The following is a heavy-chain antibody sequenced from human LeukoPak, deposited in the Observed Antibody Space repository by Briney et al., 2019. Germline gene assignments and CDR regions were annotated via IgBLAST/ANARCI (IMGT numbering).Heavy chain of an antibody. V-gene: IGHV4-34*01. J-gene: IGHJ5*02. CDR2: INHSGST. CDR3: ARATPLDP. CDR1: GGSFSGYF. Sequence: SETLSLTCAVYGGSFSGYFWSWIRQPPGKGLEWIGEINHSGSTNYNPSLKSRVTISVDTSKNQFSLKLSSVTAADTAVYYCARATPLDPWGQGTLVTVSS.